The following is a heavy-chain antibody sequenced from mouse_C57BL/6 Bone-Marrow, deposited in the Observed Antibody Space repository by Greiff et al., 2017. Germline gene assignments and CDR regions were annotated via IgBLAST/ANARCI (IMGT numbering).Heavy chain of an antibody. CDR1: GYTFTDYY. D-gene: IGHD1-1*02. J-gene: IGHJ4*01. Sequence: EVQLQQSGPELVKPGASVKISCKASGYTFTDYYMNWVKQSHGKSLEWIGDINPNNGGTSYNQKFKGKATLTVDKSSSTAYMELRSLTSEDSAVXYCARGGSVMDYWGQGTSVTVSS. CDR3: ARGGSVMDY. CDR2: INPNNGGT. V-gene: IGHV1-26*01.